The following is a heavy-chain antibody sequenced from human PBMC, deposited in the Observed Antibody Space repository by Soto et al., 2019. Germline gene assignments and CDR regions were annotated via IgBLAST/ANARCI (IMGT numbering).Heavy chain of an antibody. V-gene: IGHV4-59*01. Sequence: QVQLQESGPGLVKPAETLSLTCTVTGGSISSYYWSWIRQPPGKGLELIGYIYYSGSTNYNPSLKSRVTISVDTSKNQFSLTLSAVTAADTAVYYCARDLWIYNWNSGGDYYYYMDVCGKGTTVTVSS. CDR3: ARDLWIYNWNSGGDYYYYMDV. J-gene: IGHJ6*03. D-gene: IGHD1-1*01. CDR1: GGSISSYY. CDR2: IYYSGST.